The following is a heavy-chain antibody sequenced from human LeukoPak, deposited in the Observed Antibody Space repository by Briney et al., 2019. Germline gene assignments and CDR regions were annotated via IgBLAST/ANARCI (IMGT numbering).Heavy chain of an antibody. Sequence: ASVTVSCKASGYTFTSYAMNWVRQAPGQGLEWMGWINTNTGNPTYAQGFTGRFVFSLDTSVSTTYLQISSLKAEDTAVYYCARDVFPYGAVHDYWGQGTLVTVSS. CDR2: INTNTGNP. V-gene: IGHV7-4-1*02. J-gene: IGHJ4*02. CDR1: GYTFTSYA. CDR3: ARDVFPYGAVHDY. D-gene: IGHD4/OR15-4a*01.